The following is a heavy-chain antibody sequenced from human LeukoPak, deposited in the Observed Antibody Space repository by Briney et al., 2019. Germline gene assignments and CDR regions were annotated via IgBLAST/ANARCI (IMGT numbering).Heavy chain of an antibody. J-gene: IGHJ6*03. V-gene: IGHV3-23*01. CDR1: EPTFNNYA. CDR3: ARALRAAHRPVYTYYYMDV. D-gene: IGHD5/OR15-5a*01. CDR2: ISGSGDTT. Sequence: PGGSLRLSCAASEPTFNNYAMTWVRQSPGRGLEWVATISGSGDTTYYAVSVTGRFTISRDNSRNTVFLQMNSLRVDDMAVYYCARALRAAHRPVYTYYYMDVWGKGTTVTVSS.